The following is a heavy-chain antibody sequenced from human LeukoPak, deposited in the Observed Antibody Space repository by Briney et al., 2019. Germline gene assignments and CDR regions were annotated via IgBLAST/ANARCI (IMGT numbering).Heavy chain of an antibody. V-gene: IGHV3-7*05. J-gene: IGHJ6*02. CDR1: GFTFSSYW. CDR3: ARDRSFYGSGSYYSDYYYGMDV. CDR2: IKQDGSEK. Sequence: PGGSLRLSCAASGFTFSSYWMSWVRQAPGKGLEWVANIKQDGSEKYYVDSVKDRFTISRDNAKNSLYLQMNSLRAEDTAVYYCARDRSFYGSGSYYSDYYYGMDVWGQGTTVTVSS. D-gene: IGHD3-10*01.